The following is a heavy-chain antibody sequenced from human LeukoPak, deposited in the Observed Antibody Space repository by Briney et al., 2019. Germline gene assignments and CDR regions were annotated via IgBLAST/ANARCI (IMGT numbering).Heavy chain of an antibody. CDR1: GFTFSGYG. CDR2: ISGSGGST. D-gene: IGHD3-3*01. Sequence: GGSLRLSCAASGFTFSGYGMSWVRQAPGKGLEWVSAISGSGGSTYYADSVKGRFTISRDSSKNTMFLQMDSLRREDTAVYYCARVAAFGYYLAFDYWGQGTRVTVSS. J-gene: IGHJ4*02. CDR3: ARVAAFGYYLAFDY. V-gene: IGHV3-23*01.